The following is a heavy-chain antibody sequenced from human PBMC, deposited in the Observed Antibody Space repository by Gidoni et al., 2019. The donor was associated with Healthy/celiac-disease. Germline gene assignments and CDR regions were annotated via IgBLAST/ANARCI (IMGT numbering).Heavy chain of an antibody. V-gene: IGHV3-33*01. Sequence: QVQLVGSGGGVVQPGRSLRLSCAASGFTFSSYGMHWVRQAPGKGLEWVAVIWYDGSNKYYADSVKGRFTISRDNSKNTLYLQMNSLRAEDTAVYYCARDSLGYCSSTSCYTGSWFDPWGQGTLVTVSS. CDR1: GFTFSSYG. D-gene: IGHD2-2*02. CDR2: IWYDGSNK. J-gene: IGHJ5*02. CDR3: ARDSLGYCSSTSCYTGSWFDP.